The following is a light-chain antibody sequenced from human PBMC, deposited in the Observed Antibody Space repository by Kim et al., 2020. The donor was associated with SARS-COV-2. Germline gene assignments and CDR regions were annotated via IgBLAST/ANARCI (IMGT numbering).Light chain of an antibody. CDR2: GAS. V-gene: IGKV3-20*01. Sequence: SPGERAPLSCRASQTISTNYLAWYQQKPGQAPRLVIYGASSRATGIPDRFSGSASGTDFTLTISRLEPEDFAVYYCQQYGSSYTFGQGTKVDIK. J-gene: IGKJ2*01. CDR3: QQYGSSYT. CDR1: QTISTNY.